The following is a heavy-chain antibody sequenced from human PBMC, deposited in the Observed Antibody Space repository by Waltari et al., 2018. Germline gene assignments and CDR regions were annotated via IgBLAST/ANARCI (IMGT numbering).Heavy chain of an antibody. CDR3: ARGRDVFANFDYNWFDP. CDR1: GSTFIHHE. Sequence: QVQLVQTGAEVLRPGAAVKVSCQASGSTFIHHEINWVRQAAGQGLEWMGWVNPNSGTTAYAQKFQGRISLTWDTFTRTAYMELSNLRSDDTAVFYCARGRDVFANFDYNWFDPWGQGTLVTVSS. CDR2: VNPNSGTT. D-gene: IGHD3-3*01. V-gene: IGHV1-8*02. J-gene: IGHJ5*02.